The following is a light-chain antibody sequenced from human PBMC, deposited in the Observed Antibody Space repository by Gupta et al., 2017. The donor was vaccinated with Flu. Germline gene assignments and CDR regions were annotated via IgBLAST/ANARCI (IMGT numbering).Light chain of an antibody. CDR3: QQDDSTPYT. CDR1: QSVLYSSNNKNY. J-gene: IGKJ2*01. CDR2: WAS. V-gene: IGKV4-1*01. Sequence: DIVMTQSPDSLAVSLGERATINCKSSQSVLYSSNNKNYLAWYQQKPGQPPKLLIYWASTRESGVPDRFSDSGSGTDFTLTISSLQAEDVAVYYCQQDDSTPYTFGQGTKLEIK.